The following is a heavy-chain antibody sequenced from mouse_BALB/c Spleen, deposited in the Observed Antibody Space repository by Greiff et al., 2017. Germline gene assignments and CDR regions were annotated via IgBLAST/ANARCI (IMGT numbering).Heavy chain of an antibody. V-gene: IGHV3-8*02. CDR2: ISYSGST. CDR1: GDSITSGY. J-gene: IGHJ4*01. Sequence: EVHLVESGPSLVKPSQTLSLTCSVTGDSITSGYWNWIRKFPGNKLEYMGYISYSGSTYYNPSLKSRISITRDTSKNQYYLQLNSVTTEDTATYYCARNYYGSSYGAMDYWGQGTSVTVSS. D-gene: IGHD1-1*01. CDR3: ARNYYGSSYGAMDY.